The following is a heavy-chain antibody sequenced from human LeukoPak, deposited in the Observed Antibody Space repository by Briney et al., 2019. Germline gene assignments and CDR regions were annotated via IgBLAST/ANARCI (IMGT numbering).Heavy chain of an antibody. CDR3: ARFYGSGSNNWFDP. Sequence: PSETLSFTCTVSGGSISSYYWSWIRQPAGKGLEWIGRIYTSGSTNYNPSLKSRVTMSVDTSKNQFSLKLSSVTAADTAVYYCARFYGSGSNNWFDPWGQGTLVTVSS. CDR1: GGSISSYY. J-gene: IGHJ5*02. V-gene: IGHV4-4*07. D-gene: IGHD3-10*01. CDR2: IYTSGST.